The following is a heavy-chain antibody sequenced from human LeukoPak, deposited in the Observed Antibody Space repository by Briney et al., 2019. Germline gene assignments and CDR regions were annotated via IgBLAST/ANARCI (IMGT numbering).Heavy chain of an antibody. Sequence: GGSLQISVQGSGXIFTSYCISGVRKLHGKGLEWRGRIDPSESYTNYSPSFQAHLTISADKSICTAYLQSSSLKASDTAMYYCASEGGRYCSSTSCYEDYWGQGTLVTVSS. CDR1: GXIFTSYC. CDR2: IDPSESYT. J-gene: IGHJ4*02. CDR3: ASEGGRYCSSTSCYEDY. V-gene: IGHV5-10-1*01. D-gene: IGHD2-2*01.